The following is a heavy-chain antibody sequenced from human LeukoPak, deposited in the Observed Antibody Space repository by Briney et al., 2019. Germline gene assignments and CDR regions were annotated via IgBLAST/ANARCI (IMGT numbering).Heavy chain of an antibody. D-gene: IGHD6-13*01. Sequence: ASVKVSCXASGYTFTSYGISWVRQAPGQGLEWMGWISTYNGNTNYAHKLQGRVTMTTDTPTSTAYMELRSLRSDDTAVYYCANLAIAAAGTDFDYWGQGTLVTVSS. CDR2: ISTYNGNT. CDR3: ANLAIAAAGTDFDY. CDR1: GYTFTSYG. J-gene: IGHJ4*02. V-gene: IGHV1-18*01.